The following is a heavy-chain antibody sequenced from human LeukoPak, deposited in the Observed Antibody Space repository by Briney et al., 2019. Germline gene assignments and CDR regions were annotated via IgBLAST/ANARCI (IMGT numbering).Heavy chain of an antibody. Sequence: PSETLSLTCAVYVGSFSGYYWSWIRQPPGKGLEWIGEINHNGSTNHNPSLKSRVTISVDTSKNQFSLKLSSVTAADTAVYYCARYSRGVPRHWYFDLWGRGTLVTVSS. CDR1: VGSFSGYY. V-gene: IGHV4-34*01. CDR3: ARYSRGVPRHWYFDL. CDR2: INHNGST. J-gene: IGHJ2*01. D-gene: IGHD1-26*01.